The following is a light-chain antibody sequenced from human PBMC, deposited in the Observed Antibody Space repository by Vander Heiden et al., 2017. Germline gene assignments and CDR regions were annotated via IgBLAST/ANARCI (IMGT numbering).Light chain of an antibody. Sequence: EIVMPHSPATLSVSPGERATLSCRASQSVSSNLAWYQQKPGEAPRLLIYGAATRATGIPARFSGSGSGTEFTLTISSLQSEDVAVYYCQQYNNWPPITFGQGTRLEIK. J-gene: IGKJ5*01. CDR3: QQYNNWPPIT. CDR1: QSVSSN. V-gene: IGKV3-15*01. CDR2: GAA.